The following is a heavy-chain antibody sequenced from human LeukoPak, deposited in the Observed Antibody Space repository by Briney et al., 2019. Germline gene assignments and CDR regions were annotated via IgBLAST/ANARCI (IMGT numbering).Heavy chain of an antibody. D-gene: IGHD6-13*01. V-gene: IGHV3-21*01. CDR1: GFTFSNYR. CDR3: ASPYSSRWYELCY. J-gene: IGHJ4*02. CDR2: ISSSSYI. Sequence: GGSLRLSCAASGFTFSNYRMNWVRQAPGKGLEWVSSISSSSYIYYADSVKGRFTISRDNAKNSLYLQMNSLRAEDTAVYYCASPYSSRWYELCYWGQGTLVTVSS.